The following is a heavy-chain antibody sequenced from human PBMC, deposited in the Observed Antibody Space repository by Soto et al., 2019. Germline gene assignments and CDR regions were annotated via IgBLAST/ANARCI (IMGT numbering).Heavy chain of an antibody. CDR1: GYTFTSYA. Sequence: GASVKVSCKGSGYTFTSYAIHWVRQAPGQRVEWMGWINPNSGDTTYSQKFQGWVTMTRDTSTSTAYMELSRLRSDDTAVYYCARDSSTIDYYGSGSYYNPLPRFDYWGQGTLVTVSP. CDR2: INPNSGDT. J-gene: IGHJ4*02. D-gene: IGHD3-10*01. CDR3: ARDSSTIDYYGSGSYYNPLPRFDY. V-gene: IGHV1-2*04.